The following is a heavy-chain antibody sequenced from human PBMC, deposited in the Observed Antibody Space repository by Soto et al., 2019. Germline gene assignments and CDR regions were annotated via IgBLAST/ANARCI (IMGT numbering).Heavy chain of an antibody. CDR2: IYYSGST. CDR3: ARTLRKWELTFDY. Sequence: QLQLQESGPGLVKPSETLSLTCTVSGGSISSSSYYWGWIRQPPGKGLEWIGSIYYSGSTYYNPSLKSRVTISVDTSKNQFSLKLSSVTAADTAVYYCARTLRKWELTFDYWGQGTLVTVSS. J-gene: IGHJ4*02. CDR1: GGSISSSSYY. D-gene: IGHD1-26*01. V-gene: IGHV4-39*01.